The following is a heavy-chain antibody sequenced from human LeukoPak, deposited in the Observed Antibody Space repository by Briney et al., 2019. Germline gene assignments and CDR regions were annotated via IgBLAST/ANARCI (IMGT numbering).Heavy chain of an antibody. D-gene: IGHD2-15*01. V-gene: IGHV3-30*02. CDR3: ASSVVAATGGFDY. CDR1: GFAFSSYG. J-gene: IGHJ4*02. Sequence: GGSLRLSCAASGFAFSSYGMHWVRQAPGKGLEWVAYIHYDSSTEDYADSVKGRFTISRDNSKNTLYLQMNSLRAEDTAVYYCASSVVAATGGFDYWGQGTLVTVSS. CDR2: IHYDSSTE.